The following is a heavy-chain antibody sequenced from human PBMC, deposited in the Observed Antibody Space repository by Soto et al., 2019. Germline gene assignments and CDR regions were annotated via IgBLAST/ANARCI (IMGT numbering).Heavy chain of an antibody. CDR1: GFTFSSYA. J-gene: IGHJ4*02. V-gene: IGHV3-23*01. D-gene: IGHD2-15*01. CDR3: AKGCSGGNCRKPLDS. Sequence: GGSLRLSCAASGFTFSSYAMNWVRQAPGKRLEWVASISYGGGTTYHADSVGGRFTISRDNSMDTLYLQMNGLRAEDTAIYYCAKGCSGGNCRKPLDSWGQGALVTVSS. CDR2: ISYGGGTT.